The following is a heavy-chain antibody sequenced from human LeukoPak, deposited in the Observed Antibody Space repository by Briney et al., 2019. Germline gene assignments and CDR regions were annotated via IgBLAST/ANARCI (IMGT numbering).Heavy chain of an antibody. CDR2: INPNSGGT. CDR3: ARATWIQLWLMGY. CDR1: GYTFTGYY. J-gene: IGHJ4*02. Sequence: ASVKVSCKASGYTFTGYYMHWVRQAPGQGLEWMGWINPNSGGTNYAQKFQGRVTMTRDTSISTAYMELSRLRSDDTAVYYCARATWIQLWLMGYWGQGTLVTVSS. V-gene: IGHV1-2*02. D-gene: IGHD5-18*01.